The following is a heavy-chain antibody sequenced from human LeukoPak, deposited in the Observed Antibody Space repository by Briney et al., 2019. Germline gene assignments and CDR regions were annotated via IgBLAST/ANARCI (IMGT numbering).Heavy chain of an antibody. V-gene: IGHV1-18*01. D-gene: IGHD6-13*01. Sequence: GASVKVSCKASGYTFTSYGISWVRQAPGQGLEWMGWISAYNGNTNYAQKLQGRVTMTTDTSTSTAYMELRSLRSDDTAVYYCARDFVPSSSMPLGCWGQGTLVTVSS. CDR3: ARDFVPSSSMPLGC. CDR1: GYTFTSYG. J-gene: IGHJ4*02. CDR2: ISAYNGNT.